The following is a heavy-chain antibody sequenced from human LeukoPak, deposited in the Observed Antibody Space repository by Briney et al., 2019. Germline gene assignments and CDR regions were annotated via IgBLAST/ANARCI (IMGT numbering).Heavy chain of an antibody. D-gene: IGHD5-18*01. CDR3: ARGDGDTAMVIDY. CDR1: GGTFSSYA. V-gene: IGHV1-69*05. J-gene: IGHJ4*02. CDR2: IIPIFGTA. Sequence: ASVKVSCKASGGTFSSYAISWVRQAPGQGLEWMGGIIPIFGTANYAQKFQGRVTITTDESTSTAYMELSSLRSEDTAVYYCARGDGDTAMVIDYWGQGTLVTVSS.